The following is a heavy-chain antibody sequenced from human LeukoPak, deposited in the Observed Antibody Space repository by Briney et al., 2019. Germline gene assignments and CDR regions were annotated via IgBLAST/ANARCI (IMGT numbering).Heavy chain of an antibody. CDR1: GFIFSNAW. V-gene: IGHV3-15*01. CDR2: IKSKTEGGTT. CDR3: TTTYIVASTRKFGDY. J-gene: IGHJ4*02. Sequence: PGGSLRLSCAASGFIFSNAWMNWVRQAPGKGLEWVGRIKSKTEGGTTNYAAPVKGRFTISRDDSQNTVDLQISSLTAEDTAMYFCTTTYIVASTRKFGDYWGQGTLVVVSS. D-gene: IGHD5-12*01.